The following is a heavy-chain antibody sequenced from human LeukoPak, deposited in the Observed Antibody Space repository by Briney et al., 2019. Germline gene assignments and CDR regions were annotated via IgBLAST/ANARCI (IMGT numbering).Heavy chain of an antibody. J-gene: IGHJ6*02. CDR3: ARHTYAGLYSGTDV. D-gene: IGHD2/OR15-2a*01. Sequence: SETLSLTCTVSGGSISSYYWSWIRQPPGKGLEWIGNIYYSGSTNYSPSLKSRVTISVDTSKNHFSLNLTSVTAADTAFYYCARHTYAGLYSGTDVWGQGTTVTVSS. CDR1: GGSISSYY. CDR2: IYYSGST. V-gene: IGHV4-59*08.